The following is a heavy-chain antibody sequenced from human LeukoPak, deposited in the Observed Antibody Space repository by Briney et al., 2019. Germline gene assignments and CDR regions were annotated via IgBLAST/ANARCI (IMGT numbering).Heavy chain of an antibody. CDR1: GFTFSSAW. V-gene: IGHV3-7*01. Sequence: GGSLRLSCAASGFTFSSAWMSWVRQAPGKGLEWVANVNQDGSGKYYVDSVKGRFTISKDNAKNSLYLQMNSLRAEDTAVYYCTSADYGPAYWGQGTLVTVSS. CDR3: TSADYGPAY. D-gene: IGHD3-16*01. CDR2: VNQDGSGK. J-gene: IGHJ4*02.